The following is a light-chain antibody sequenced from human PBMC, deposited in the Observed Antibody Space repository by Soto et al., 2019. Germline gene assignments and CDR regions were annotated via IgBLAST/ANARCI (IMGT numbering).Light chain of an antibody. CDR1: SSDVGSYNL. J-gene: IGLJ2*01. Sequence: QSALTQPASVSGYPGQSITISCTGTSSDVGSYNLVSWYQQHPGKAPKLMIYEGSKRPSGVSNRFSGSKSGNTASLTISGLQAEDEAEYYCCSYAGTFVFGGGTKVTVL. CDR2: EGS. CDR3: CSYAGTFV. V-gene: IGLV2-23*01.